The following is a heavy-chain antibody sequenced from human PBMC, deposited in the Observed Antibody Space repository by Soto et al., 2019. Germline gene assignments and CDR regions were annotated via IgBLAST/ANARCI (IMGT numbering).Heavy chain of an antibody. Sequence: GGSLRLSCAASGFTFSSYRMSWVRQAPGKGLEWVANIKQDGSEKYYVDSVKGRFTISRDNAKNSLYLQMNSLRAEDTAVYYCARGGLLWFGEILNAFDIWGQGTMVTVSS. J-gene: IGHJ3*02. CDR3: ARGGLLWFGEILNAFDI. CDR1: GFTFSSYR. V-gene: IGHV3-7*01. D-gene: IGHD3-10*01. CDR2: IKQDGSEK.